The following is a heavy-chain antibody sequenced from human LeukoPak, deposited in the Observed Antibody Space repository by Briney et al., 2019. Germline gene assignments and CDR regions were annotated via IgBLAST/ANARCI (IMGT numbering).Heavy chain of an antibody. CDR1: GFSITSGFN. CDR3: VRVGDIVAGYDAFDI. D-gene: IGHD5-12*01. V-gene: IGHV4-38-2*01. CDR2: IHHSGST. J-gene: IGHJ3*02. Sequence: SSETLSLTCAVSGFSITSGFNWAWIRQPPGEGLEWIGSIHHSGSTYYNPSLKSRVTISVDPSKSQFSLNLSSVPAADTAVYYCVRVGDIVAGYDAFDIWGQGTMVTVSS.